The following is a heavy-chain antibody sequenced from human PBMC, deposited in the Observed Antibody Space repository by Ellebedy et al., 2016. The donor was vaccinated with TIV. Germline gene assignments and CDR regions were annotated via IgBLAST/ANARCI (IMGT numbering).Heavy chain of an antibody. V-gene: IGHV3-48*01. CDR1: GFTFSSYS. J-gene: IGHJ4*02. CDR3: ARDRRGYGVG. D-gene: IGHD2-15*01. Sequence: GESLKISCAASGFTFSSYSINWVRQAPGKGLEWVSYISSSSSTIYYADSVKGRFTISRDNAKNSLYLQMNSLRAEDTAVYYCARDRRGYGVGWGQGTLVTVSS. CDR2: ISSSSSTI.